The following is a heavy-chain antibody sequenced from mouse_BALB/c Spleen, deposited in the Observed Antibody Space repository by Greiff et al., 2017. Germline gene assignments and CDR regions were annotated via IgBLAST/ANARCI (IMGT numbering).Heavy chain of an antibody. CDR2: ISYSGST. Sequence: VQLKESGPGLVKPSQSLSLTCTVTGYSITSDYAWYWIRQFPGDKLEWMGYISYSGSTSYNPSLKSRISITRDTSTNQFFLQLNSVTTEDTATYYCARLCRCGNYEWDSGYWYFDVWGAGTTVTVSS. J-gene: IGHJ1*01. CDR3: ARLCRCGNYEWDSGYWYFDV. D-gene: IGHD2-1*01. V-gene: IGHV3-2*02. CDR1: GYSITSDYA.